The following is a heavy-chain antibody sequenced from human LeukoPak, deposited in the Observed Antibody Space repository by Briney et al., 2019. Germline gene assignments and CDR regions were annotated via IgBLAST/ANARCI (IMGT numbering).Heavy chain of an antibody. CDR2: MNPNSGNT. J-gene: IGHJ5*02. Sequence: ASVKASCKASGGTFSSYAISWVRQAPGQGLEWMGWMNPNSGNTGYAQQFQGRVTMTRDTSMTTAYMDLSSLRSDDTAIYYCARGQVFCDSTRCPGWFDLWGQGTLVTVSS. CDR1: GGTFSSYA. CDR3: ARGQVFCDSTRCPGWFDL. V-gene: IGHV1-8*02. D-gene: IGHD2-2*01.